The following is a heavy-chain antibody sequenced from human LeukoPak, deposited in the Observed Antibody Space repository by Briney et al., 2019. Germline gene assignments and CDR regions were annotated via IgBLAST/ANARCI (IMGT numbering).Heavy chain of an antibody. Sequence: PGGSLRLTCAASGFTFSNYWMHWVRQAPGKGLVWVSRINTDGSSTSYVDSVKGRFTISRDNAKNTLSLQMNSLGAEDTAVYYCARASILTGYGAFDIWGQGTMVTVSS. V-gene: IGHV3-74*01. CDR3: ARASILTGYGAFDI. D-gene: IGHD3-9*01. CDR1: GFTFSNYW. CDR2: INTDGSST. J-gene: IGHJ3*02.